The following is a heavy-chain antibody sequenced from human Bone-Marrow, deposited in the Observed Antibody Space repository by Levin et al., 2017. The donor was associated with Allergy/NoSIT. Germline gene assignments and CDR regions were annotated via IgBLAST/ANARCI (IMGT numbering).Heavy chain of an antibody. D-gene: IGHD3-3*01. CDR3: ARASVTVFGVVTGTFEF. Sequence: SQTLSLTCGVSGHSLNSYYWSWIRQPPGKGLEWIGYIYYNGNTNYNPSLKGRVAISIDTSKNKFSLRLCSVTAADSAVYYCARASVTVFGVVTGTFEFWGQGTLVTVSS. J-gene: IGHJ4*02. CDR1: GHSLNSYY. CDR2: IYYNGNT. V-gene: IGHV4-59*01.